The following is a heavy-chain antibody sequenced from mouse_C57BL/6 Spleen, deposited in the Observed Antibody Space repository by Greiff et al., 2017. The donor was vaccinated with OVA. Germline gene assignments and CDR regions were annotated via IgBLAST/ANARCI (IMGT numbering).Heavy chain of an antibody. Sequence: QVQLQQSGAELVKPGASVKLSCKASGYTFTSYWMQWVKQRPGQGLEWIGEIDPSDSYTNYNQKFKGKATLTVDTSSSTAYMQLSSLTSEDSAVYYCARMGNYGLYYAMDYWGQGTSVTVSS. CDR3: ARMGNYGLYYAMDY. J-gene: IGHJ4*01. D-gene: IGHD1-1*02. CDR2: IDPSDSYT. V-gene: IGHV1-50*01. CDR1: GYTFTSYW.